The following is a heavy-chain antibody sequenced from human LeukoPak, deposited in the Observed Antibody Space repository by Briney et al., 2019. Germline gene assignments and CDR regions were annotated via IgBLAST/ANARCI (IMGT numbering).Heavy chain of an antibody. Sequence: ASVTLSCTASGYTFTGYYMHWVRLAPGQGLEWMGWINPNSGGTNYAQKFQGRVTMTRDTSISTAYMELSRLRSDDTALYYCARVSYYDSSGYSLPPDYWGQGSVVGVSS. CDR3: ARVSYYDSSGYSLPPDY. CDR1: GYTFTGYY. CDR2: INPNSGGT. D-gene: IGHD3-22*01. J-gene: IGHJ4*02. V-gene: IGHV1-2*02.